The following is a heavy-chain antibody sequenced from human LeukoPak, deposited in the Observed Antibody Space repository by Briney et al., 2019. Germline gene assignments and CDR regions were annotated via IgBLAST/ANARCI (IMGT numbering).Heavy chain of an antibody. CDR1: GYTFTGYY. Sequence: GASVKVSCKASGYTFTGYYMHWVRQAPGQGLEWMGWINPNSGGTNYAQKFQGRVTMTRDTSISTAYMELSRLRSDDTAVYYCARDPQSHLANYYYYYMDVWGKGTTVTVSS. CDR2: INPNSGGT. D-gene: IGHD3-3*02. J-gene: IGHJ6*03. CDR3: ARDPQSHLANYYYYYMDV. V-gene: IGHV1-2*02.